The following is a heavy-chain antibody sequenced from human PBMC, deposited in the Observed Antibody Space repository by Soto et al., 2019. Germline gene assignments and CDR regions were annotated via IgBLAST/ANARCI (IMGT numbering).Heavy chain of an antibody. D-gene: IGHD4-4*01. CDR2: INPKLGVT. Sequence: GASVKVSCKASGYTFTGHFLHWVRQAPGQGLEWMGWINPKLGVTNYAQNFQGRVTMTRDTSIDTAYMELTRLRSDDTAIYYCALIEMTTIAWGQGTLVTVSS. CDR3: ALIEMTTIA. V-gene: IGHV1-2*02. CDR1: GYTFTGHF. J-gene: IGHJ4*02.